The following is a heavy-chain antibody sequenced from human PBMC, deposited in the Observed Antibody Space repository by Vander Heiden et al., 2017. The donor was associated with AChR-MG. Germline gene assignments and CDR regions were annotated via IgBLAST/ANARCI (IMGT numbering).Heavy chain of an antibody. CDR3: AGGGGYLIEY. J-gene: IGHJ4*02. V-gene: IGHV3-7*03. CDR1: SFTFSDLW. D-gene: IGHD3-16*01. CDR2: IKQDGSEK. Sequence: EGQLVASGGGLVQPGGSLRLSCAASSFTFSDLWMNWVRQAPGKGLEWVAIIKQDGSEKHYVDSVEGRFTISRDNTKKSLYLQMNSLRAEDTAMYYCAGGGGYLIEYWGQGTLVTVSS.